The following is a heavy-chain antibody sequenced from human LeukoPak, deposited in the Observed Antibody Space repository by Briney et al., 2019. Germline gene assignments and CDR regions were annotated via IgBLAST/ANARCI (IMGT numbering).Heavy chain of an antibody. Sequence: GGSLRLSCAASGFTFSSYSMNWVRQAPGKGLDWVSYISSSSSTIYYADSVKGRFTISRDNAKNSLYLQMNSLRDEDTAVYYCARDLSDYGVTRFDYWGQGTLVTVSS. J-gene: IGHJ4*02. CDR2: ISSSSSTI. V-gene: IGHV3-48*02. CDR1: GFTFSSYS. CDR3: ARDLSDYGVTRFDY. D-gene: IGHD4-17*01.